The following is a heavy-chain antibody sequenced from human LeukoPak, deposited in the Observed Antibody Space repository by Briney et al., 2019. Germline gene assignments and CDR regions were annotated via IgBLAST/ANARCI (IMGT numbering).Heavy chain of an antibody. J-gene: IGHJ4*02. CDR3: ARGVRGYSHGSCFDY. D-gene: IGHD5-18*01. Sequence: GGSLRLSCAASGFTVSSNYMSWVRQAPGKGLEWVSIIYDGGRTNYADSVKGRFTISRDNSKNTLYLQMNSLRAEDTAVYYCARGVRGYSHGSCFDYWGQGTLVTVSS. V-gene: IGHV3-53*01. CDR1: GFTVSSNY. CDR2: IYDGGRT.